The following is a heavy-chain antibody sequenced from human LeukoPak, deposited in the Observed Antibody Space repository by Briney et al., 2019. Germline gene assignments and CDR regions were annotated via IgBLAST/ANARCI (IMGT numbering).Heavy chain of an antibody. CDR1: GGTFSSYA. J-gene: IGHJ3*02. CDR2: ICPGDSDT. V-gene: IGHV5-51*01. Sequence: ASVKVSCKASGGTFSSYAISWVRQMPGKGLEWMGIICPGDSDTRYSPSFQGQVTISADKSISTAYLQWSSLKASDTAMYYCAKLVGATSAFDIWGQGTMVTVSS. CDR3: AKLVGATSAFDI. D-gene: IGHD1-26*01.